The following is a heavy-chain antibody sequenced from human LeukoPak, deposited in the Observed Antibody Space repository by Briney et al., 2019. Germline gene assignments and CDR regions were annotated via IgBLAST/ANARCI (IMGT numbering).Heavy chain of an antibody. V-gene: IGHV3-7*01. CDR3: AKLARGDGFDL. Sequence: GGSLRLSCAASGFTSSGYWMSWVRQAPGKGLEWGASIKQDGRPKKYVAPVKGRFTISGHNAKNSVYLQMNSLRAEDTAVYYCAKLARGDGFDLWGQGTKVTVSS. J-gene: IGHJ3*01. CDR1: GFTSSGYW. CDR2: IKQDGRPK.